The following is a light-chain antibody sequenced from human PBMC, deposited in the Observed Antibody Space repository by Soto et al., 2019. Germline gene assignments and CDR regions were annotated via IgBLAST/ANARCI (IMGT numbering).Light chain of an antibody. V-gene: IGKV3-15*01. CDR1: QSVSSN. CDR2: GAS. J-gene: IGKJ1*01. Sequence: EIVMTQSPATLSVSPGERATLSCRASQSVSSNLAWYQQKPGQAPRLLIYGASTRATGIPARFSGSWFGTEFTLTISSLQSEDFAVYYCQQYNNWRTFGQGTKV. CDR3: QQYNNWRT.